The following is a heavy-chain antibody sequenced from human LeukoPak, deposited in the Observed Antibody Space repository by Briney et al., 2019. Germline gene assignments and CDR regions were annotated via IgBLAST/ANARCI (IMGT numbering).Heavy chain of an antibody. CDR2: INPSTGGT. V-gene: IGHV1-2*02. D-gene: IGHD2-2*01. Sequence: ASVKVSCKASGYTFTGYYMHWVRQAPGQGLEWMGWINPSTGGTNYAQKFQGRVTMTRDTSISTAYMELSRLKSDDTAVYYCARXVVPAAINWFDPWGQGTLVTVSS. J-gene: IGHJ5*02. CDR3: ARXVVPAAINWFDP. CDR1: GYTFTGYY.